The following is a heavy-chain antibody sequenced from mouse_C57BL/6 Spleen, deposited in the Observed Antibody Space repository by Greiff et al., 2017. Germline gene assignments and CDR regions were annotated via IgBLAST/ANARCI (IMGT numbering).Heavy chain of an antibody. CDR3: ARGGVYYDYDGVQAMDY. CDR2: IYPGDGDT. Sequence: VQLQQSGAELVKPGASVKISCKASGYAFSSYWMNWVKQRPGKGLEWIGQIYPGDGDTNYNGKFKGKATLTADKSSSTAYMQLSSLTSEDSAVYFCARGGVYYDYDGVQAMDYWGQGTSVTVSS. CDR1: GYAFSSYW. D-gene: IGHD2-4*01. V-gene: IGHV1-80*01. J-gene: IGHJ4*01.